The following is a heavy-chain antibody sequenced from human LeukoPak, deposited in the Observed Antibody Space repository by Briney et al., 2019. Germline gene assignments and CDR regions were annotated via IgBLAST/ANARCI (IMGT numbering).Heavy chain of an antibody. CDR3: ARGLTYYYDSSGSYYYYYGMDV. D-gene: IGHD3-22*01. CDR1: GFTFSDYY. V-gene: IGHV3-11*01. Sequence: GGSLRLSCAASGFTFSDYYMSWIRQAPGKGLGWVSYISSSGSTIYYADSVKGRFTISRDNAKNSLYLQMNSLRAEDTAVYYCARGLTYYYDSSGSYYYYYGMDVWGQGTTVTVSS. CDR2: ISSSGSTI. J-gene: IGHJ6*02.